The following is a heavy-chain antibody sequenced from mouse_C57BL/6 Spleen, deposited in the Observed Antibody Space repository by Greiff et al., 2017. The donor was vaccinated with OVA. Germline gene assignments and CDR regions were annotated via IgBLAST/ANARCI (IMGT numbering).Heavy chain of an antibody. CDR3: ARRGGDRFDY. CDR2: IDPSDSYT. CDR1: GYTFTSYW. D-gene: IGHD2-13*01. V-gene: IGHV1-69*01. Sequence: QVQLKQPGAELVMPGASVKLSCKASGYTFTSYWMHWVKQRPGQGLEWIGEIDPSDSYTNYNQKFKGKSTLTVDKSSSTAYMQLSSLTSEDSAVYYCARRGGDRFDYWGQGTTLTVSS. J-gene: IGHJ2*01.